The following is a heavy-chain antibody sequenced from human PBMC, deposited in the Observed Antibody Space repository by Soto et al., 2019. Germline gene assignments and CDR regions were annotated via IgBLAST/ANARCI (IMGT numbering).Heavy chain of an antibody. D-gene: IGHD6-19*01. CDR2: INQDGGGT. V-gene: IGHV3-7*03. J-gene: IGHJ4*02. CDR3: ARYFRGSGRYFFDY. CDR1: GFTFISSF. Sequence: EVQLVESGGGLVQPGGSLRLSCVASGFTFISSFMGWVRRAPGKGLEWVANINQDGGGTYYVDSVEGRFTISRDNAKDSLYLQMNSLRGEDTAVYYCARYFRGSGRYFFDYWGQGTLVTVSS.